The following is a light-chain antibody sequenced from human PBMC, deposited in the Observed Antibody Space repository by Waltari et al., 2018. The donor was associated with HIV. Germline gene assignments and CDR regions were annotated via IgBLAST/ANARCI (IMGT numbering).Light chain of an antibody. CDR2: LGS. V-gene: IGKV2-28*01. CDR1: QSLLHSNGYTH. CDR3: MQPLQTPWT. J-gene: IGKJ1*01. Sequence: DIVMTQSPLSLPVTPGEPSSISCRFSQSLLHSNGYTHLDWYLQKPGQSPQLLIYLGSNRASGVPERFSGSGSGTNFTLRIGRVAAEDVGVYYCMQPLQTPWTFGQGTKVEIK.